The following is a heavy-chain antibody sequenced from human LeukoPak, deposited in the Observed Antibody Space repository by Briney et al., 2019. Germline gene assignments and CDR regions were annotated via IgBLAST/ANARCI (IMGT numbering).Heavy chain of an antibody. D-gene: IGHD3-22*01. V-gene: IGHV1-8*03. CDR3: ARRVAMIGFAYYYYMDV. Sequence: ASVKVSCKASGYTFTTYDITWVRQATGQGLEWMGWMNPNSGNTAYAQKFQGRVTITRNTSISTAYMELSSLRSEDTAVYYCARRVAMIGFAYYYYMDVWGKGTTVTVSS. CDR1: GYTFTTYD. CDR2: MNPNSGNT. J-gene: IGHJ6*03.